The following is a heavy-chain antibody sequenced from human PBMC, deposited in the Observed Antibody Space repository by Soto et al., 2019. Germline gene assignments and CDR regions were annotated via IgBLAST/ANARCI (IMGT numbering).Heavy chain of an antibody. J-gene: IGHJ4*02. Sequence: EVQLLESGGGLVQPGGSLRLSCAASGFTFSSYAMAWVRQAPGTGLEWVSGIDGSGGDTSFADSVKGRFRISRDNSKKMLYLHMNSLRAEDKARYDCSKEMVAPAYVESSPFDFWGQGTLVTVSS. V-gene: IGHV3-23*01. CDR1: GFTFSSYA. D-gene: IGHD2-15*01. CDR3: SKEMVAPAYVESSPFDF. CDR2: IDGSGGDT.